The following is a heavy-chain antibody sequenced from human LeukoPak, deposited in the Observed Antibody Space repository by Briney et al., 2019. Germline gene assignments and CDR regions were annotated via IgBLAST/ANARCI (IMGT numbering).Heavy chain of an antibody. J-gene: IGHJ6*03. Sequence: SETLSLTCTVSGGSISSGSYYWSWIWQPAGKGLEWIGRIYTSGSTNYNPSLKSRVTISVDTSKNQFSLKLSSVTAADKAVYYCARGPPSRYCSSTSCCLMGYYYYYYMDVWGKGTTVTVSS. D-gene: IGHD2-2*01. V-gene: IGHV4-61*02. CDR1: GGSISSGSYY. CDR3: ARGPPSRYCSSTSCCLMGYYYYYYMDV. CDR2: IYTSGST.